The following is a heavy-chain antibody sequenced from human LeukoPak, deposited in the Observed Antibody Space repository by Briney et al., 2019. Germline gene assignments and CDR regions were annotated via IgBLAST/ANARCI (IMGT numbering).Heavy chain of an antibody. CDR1: GGTFSSYA. CDR3: ARDHDILTGYLDY. J-gene: IGHJ4*02. CDR2: IIPIFGTA. D-gene: IGHD3-9*01. V-gene: IGHV1-69*05. Sequence: SSVKVSCKASGGTFSSYAISWVRQAPRQGLEWMGGIIPIFGTANYAQKFQGRVTITTDESTSTAYMELSSLRSEDTAVYYCARDHDILTGYLDYWGQGTLVTVSS.